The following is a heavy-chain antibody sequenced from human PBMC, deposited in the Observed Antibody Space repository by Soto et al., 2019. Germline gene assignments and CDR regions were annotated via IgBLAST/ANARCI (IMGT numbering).Heavy chain of an antibody. V-gene: IGHV1-8*01. CDR3: ARGVTAGVDY. CDR2: MQPSSGRT. J-gene: IGHJ4*02. D-gene: IGHD1-26*01. CDR1: GYSFTSLD. Sequence: SGKVSFKASGYSFTSLDINWMRQTTGQGLEWMGWMQPSSGRTGYAQKFQGRVTMTRDTSINTAYMELSSLTSDDTAFYYCARGVTAGVDYWGQGTLVTVSS.